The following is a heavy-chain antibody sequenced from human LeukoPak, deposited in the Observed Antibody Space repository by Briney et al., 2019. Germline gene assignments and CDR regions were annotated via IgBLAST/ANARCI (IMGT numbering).Heavy chain of an antibody. CDR2: IYNSGTT. Sequence: SETLSLTCTVSGDSFSSTSYYWDWIRQPPGKGLEWIGSIYNSGTTYYNPSLKSRVTISVDTSKNQFSLKVSSVTAADTAVYYCASRVYGLGSFNYWGQGTLVTVSS. V-gene: IGHV4-39*01. D-gene: IGHD3-10*01. J-gene: IGHJ4*01. CDR3: ASRVYGLGSFNY. CDR1: GDSFSSTSYY.